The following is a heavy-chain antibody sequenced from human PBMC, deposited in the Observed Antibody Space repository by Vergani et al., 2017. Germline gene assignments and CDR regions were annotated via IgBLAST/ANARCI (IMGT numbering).Heavy chain of an antibody. CDR3: ARASAGSLYY. Sequence: QVQLQESGPGLVKPSETLSLTCTVSGGSISSYYWSWIRQPPGKGLEWIGYIYYSGSTNYNPSLKSRVTISVDTSKNQFSLKLSSVTAADTAVYYCARASAGSLYYWGQGTLVTVSS. D-gene: IGHD6-13*01. V-gene: IGHV4-59*01. CDR2: IYYSGST. J-gene: IGHJ4*02. CDR1: GGSISSYY.